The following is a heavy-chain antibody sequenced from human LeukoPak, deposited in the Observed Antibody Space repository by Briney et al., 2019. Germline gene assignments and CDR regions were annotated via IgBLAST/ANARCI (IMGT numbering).Heavy chain of an antibody. CDR2: ISYDGSNK. CDR3: ARGGYQGLRYFDPHEIFDY. D-gene: IGHD3-9*01. J-gene: IGHJ4*02. Sequence: GRSLRLSCAASGFTFSSYAMHWVRQAPGKGLEWVAVISYDGSNKYYADSVKGRFTISRDNSKNTLYLQMNSLRAADTAVYYCARGGYQGLRYFDPHEIFDYWGQGTLVTVSS. CDR1: GFTFSSYA. V-gene: IGHV3-30*04.